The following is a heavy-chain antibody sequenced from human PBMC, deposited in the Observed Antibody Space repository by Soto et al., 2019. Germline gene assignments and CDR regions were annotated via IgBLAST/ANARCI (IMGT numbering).Heavy chain of an antibody. D-gene: IGHD6-6*01. Sequence: SGPTLVNPTQTLTLTCTFSGFSLSTSGVGVGWIRQPPGKALEWLALIYWDDDKRYSPSLKSRLTITKDTPKNQVVPTMTNMDPGDTATYYCAHWGYSSSSPIAIWFDPWGQGTLVTVSS. V-gene: IGHV2-5*02. CDR3: AHWGYSSSSPIAIWFDP. CDR2: IYWDDDK. J-gene: IGHJ5*02. CDR1: GFSLSTSGVG.